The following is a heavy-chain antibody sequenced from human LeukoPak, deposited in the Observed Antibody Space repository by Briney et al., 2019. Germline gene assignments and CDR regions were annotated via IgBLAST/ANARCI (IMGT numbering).Heavy chain of an antibody. CDR1: GLTFSSYG. CDR2: IRYDGSNK. J-gene: IGHJ4*02. V-gene: IGHV3-30*02. CDR3: ARSRFYFDY. Sequence: GSLRLSCAASGLTFSSYGMHWVRQAPGKGLEWVAFIRYDGSNKYYADSVKGRFTISRDNSKNTLYLQLNSLRAEDTAVYYCARSRFYFDYWGQGTLVTVSS.